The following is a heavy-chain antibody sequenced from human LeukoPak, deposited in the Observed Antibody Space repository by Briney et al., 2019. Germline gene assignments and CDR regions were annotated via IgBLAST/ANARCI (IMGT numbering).Heavy chain of an antibody. CDR3: AKGPFGYSAAGSNWFDP. V-gene: IGHV3-30*04. CDR1: GFTFSLFA. Sequence: QPGGSLRLSCAASGFTFSLFAMHWVRQSPGKGLEWVAVISYDGSNKYYADSVKGRFTISRDNSKNTLYLQMNSLRAEDTAVYYCAKGPFGYSAAGSNWFDPWGQGTLVTVSS. D-gene: IGHD5-18*01. J-gene: IGHJ5*02. CDR2: ISYDGSNK.